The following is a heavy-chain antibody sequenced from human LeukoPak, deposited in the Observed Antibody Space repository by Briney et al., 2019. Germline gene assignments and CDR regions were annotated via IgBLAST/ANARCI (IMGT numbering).Heavy chain of an antibody. Sequence: ASVKVSCKASGYTFTSYDINWVRQATGQGLEWMGWMNPNSGNTGYAQKFQGRVTMTRNTSISTAYMELSSLRSEDPAVYYCARDCRQLPGRYYGMDVWGQGTTVTVSS. CDR1: GYTFTSYD. CDR2: MNPNSGNT. CDR3: ARDCRQLPGRYYGMDV. J-gene: IGHJ6*02. V-gene: IGHV1-8*01. D-gene: IGHD2-2*01.